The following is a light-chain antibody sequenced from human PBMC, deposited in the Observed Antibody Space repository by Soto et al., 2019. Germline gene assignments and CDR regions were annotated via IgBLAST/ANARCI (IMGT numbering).Light chain of an antibody. V-gene: IGKV1-5*03. CDR1: QSISSW. Sequence: IHMTHSPSTLSASPGDRFTLTCRSSQSISSWLAWYQQKPGKAPKLLIYKASSLESGVPSRFSGSGSGTEFTLTISSLQPDDFATYYCQQYNSYPSTFGQGTKVDIK. J-gene: IGKJ1*01. CDR3: QQYNSYPST. CDR2: KAS.